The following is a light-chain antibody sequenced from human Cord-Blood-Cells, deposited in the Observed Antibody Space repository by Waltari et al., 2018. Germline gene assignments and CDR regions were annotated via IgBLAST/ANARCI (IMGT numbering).Light chain of an antibody. V-gene: IGKV3-15*01. CDR2: GAS. CDR1: QSVSSN. J-gene: IGKJ5*01. Sequence: EVVMTQSPATLSVSPGVRATLSCRASQSVSSNLAWYQQKPGQAPRLLIYGASTRATGIPARFSVSGSGTEFTLTISSLQSEDFAVYYCQQYNNWPPITFGQGTRLEIK. CDR3: QQYNNWPPIT.